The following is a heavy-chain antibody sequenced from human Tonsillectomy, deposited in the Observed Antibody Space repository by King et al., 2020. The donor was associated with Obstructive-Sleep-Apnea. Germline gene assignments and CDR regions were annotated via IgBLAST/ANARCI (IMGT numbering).Heavy chain of an antibody. V-gene: IGHV1-2*04. CDR3: ARELSDRWYEKGMDV. CDR2: INPNSGGT. J-gene: IGHJ6*02. CDR1: GYTFIDYY. Sequence: QLVQSGAEVKRPGASVKVSCKASGYTFIDYYIHWVRQAPGQGLEWMGWINPNSGGTNYAQKFQGWVTMTRDTSITTAYMELNRLRSDDTAVYYWARELSDRWYEKGMDVWGQGTTVTVSS. D-gene: IGHD6-13*01.